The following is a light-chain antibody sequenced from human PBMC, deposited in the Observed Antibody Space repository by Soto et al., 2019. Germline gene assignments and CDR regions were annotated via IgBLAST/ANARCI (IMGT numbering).Light chain of an antibody. V-gene: IGKV3-15*01. J-gene: IGKJ1*01. CDR3: LQYHNLWA. CDR1: QNISYN. Sequence: ILMTQSPATVSVSPGESATLSCRASQNISYNVAWYQHRPGQAPRLLIYRASTRAPGVPARFSGSGSGTEFTLTSISLQPEDVTGYSCLQYHNLWASGQGTKVEI. CDR2: RAS.